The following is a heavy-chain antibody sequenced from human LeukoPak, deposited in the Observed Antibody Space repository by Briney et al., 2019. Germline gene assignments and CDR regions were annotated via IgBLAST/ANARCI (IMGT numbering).Heavy chain of an antibody. Sequence: ASVTVSFKASGYTFTIYGISWVRQAPGQGLEWMGWISAYNGNTNYAQKLQGRVTMTTDTSTSTAYMELRSLRSDDTAVYYCARDIMGGSSGPPSYYWGQGTLVTVSS. CDR2: ISAYNGNT. CDR3: ARDIMGGSSGPPSYY. CDR1: GYTFTIYG. V-gene: IGHV1-18*01. J-gene: IGHJ4*02. D-gene: IGHD1-26*01.